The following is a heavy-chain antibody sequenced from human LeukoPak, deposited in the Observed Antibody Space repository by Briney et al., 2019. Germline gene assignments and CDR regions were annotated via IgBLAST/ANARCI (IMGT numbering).Heavy chain of an antibody. V-gene: IGHV1-2*02. CDR2: INPNSGGT. D-gene: IGHD6-19*01. Sequence: GASVKVSCKASGYTFTGYYMHWVRQAPGQGLEWMGWINPNSGGTNYAQKFQGRVTMTRDTSISTAYMELSRLRSDDTAIYYCARVARSSGWYLHYMDVWGKGTTVTVSS. CDR1: GYTFTGYY. J-gene: IGHJ6*03. CDR3: ARVARSSGWYLHYMDV.